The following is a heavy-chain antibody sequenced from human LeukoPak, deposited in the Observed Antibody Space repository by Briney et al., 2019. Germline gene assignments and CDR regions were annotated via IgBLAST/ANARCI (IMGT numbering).Heavy chain of an antibody. V-gene: IGHV3-9*01. CDR3: SKTIAVADPTDY. Sequence: GRSLRLSCAASGFTFDDYAMHWVRQAPGKGLEWVSGISWNSGSIDYADSVKGRFTISRDNSKNTLYLQMNSLRAEDTAVYYCSKTIAVADPTDYWGQGTLVTVSS. D-gene: IGHD6-19*01. J-gene: IGHJ4*02. CDR1: GFTFDDYA. CDR2: ISWNSGSI.